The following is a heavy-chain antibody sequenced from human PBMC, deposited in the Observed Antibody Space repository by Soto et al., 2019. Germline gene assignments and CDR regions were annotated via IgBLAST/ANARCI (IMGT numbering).Heavy chain of an antibody. CDR1: GGSVISSSYY. Sequence: PSETLSLTCTVSGGSVISSSYYWGWVRQPPGKGLEWIGSVYYSGSTYYNPSLESRVTISVDKSKNQFSLKLMSLSAADTAVYYCGRLEGLATIPYYFDYWGQGALVTVSS. D-gene: IGHD3-9*01. CDR2: VYYSGST. J-gene: IGHJ4*02. V-gene: IGHV4-39*01. CDR3: GRLEGLATIPYYFDY.